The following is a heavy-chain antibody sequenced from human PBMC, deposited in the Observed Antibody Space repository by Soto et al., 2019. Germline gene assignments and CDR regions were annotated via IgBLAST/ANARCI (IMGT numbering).Heavy chain of an antibody. CDR3: ARTSGQYSSGWSS. CDR1: GYSFTSYW. V-gene: IGHV5-10-1*01. J-gene: IGHJ4*02. CDR2: IDPSDSYT. D-gene: IGHD6-19*01. Sequence: VESLNISCKGSGYSFTSYWISWVLQMPGKGLEWMGRIDPSDSYTNYSPSFQGHVTISADKSISTAYLQWSSLKASDTAMYYCARTSGQYSSGWSSWGQGTLVTVSS.